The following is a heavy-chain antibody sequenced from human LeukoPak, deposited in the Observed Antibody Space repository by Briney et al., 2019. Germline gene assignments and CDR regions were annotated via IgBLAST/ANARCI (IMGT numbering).Heavy chain of an antibody. J-gene: IGHJ6*03. CDR3: ARSYSSGWYTNYYYYYYMDV. CDR2: ISAYNGNT. Sequence: ASVKVSCKASGYTFSNYGISWVRQAPGQGLEWMGWISAYNGNTNYAQKLQGRVTMTTDTSTSTAYMELRSLRSDDTAVYYCARSYSSGWYTNYYYYYYMDVWGKGTTVTVSS. CDR1: GYTFSNYG. D-gene: IGHD6-19*01. V-gene: IGHV1-18*01.